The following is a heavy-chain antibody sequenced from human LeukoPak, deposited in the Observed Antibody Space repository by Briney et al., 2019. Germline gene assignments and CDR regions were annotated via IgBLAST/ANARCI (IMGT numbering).Heavy chain of an antibody. J-gene: IGHJ4*02. Sequence: GGSLRLSCAASGFIFDDYGMSWVRQAPGKGLEWVSGIDWNGGGTGYADSVKGRFTISRDGAKNSLYLQMSSLRAEDTALYYCARERNGYNDYWGQGTLVTVSS. D-gene: IGHD1-1*01. CDR3: ARERNGYNDY. V-gene: IGHV3-20*04. CDR2: IDWNGGGT. CDR1: GFIFDDYG.